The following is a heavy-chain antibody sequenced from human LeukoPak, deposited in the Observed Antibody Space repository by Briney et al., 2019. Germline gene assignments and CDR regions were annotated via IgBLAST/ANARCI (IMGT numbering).Heavy chain of an antibody. CDR3: AREGSSFLLWFGEAHAFDI. D-gene: IGHD3-10*01. CDR1: GYTFTSYY. Sequence: ASVKVSCKASGYTFTSYYMHWVRQAPGQGLEWMGIINPSGGSTSYAQKFQGRVTMTRDTSTSTVYMELSSLRSEDTAVYYCAREGSSFLLWFGEAHAFDIWGQGTMVTVSS. V-gene: IGHV1-46*01. J-gene: IGHJ3*02. CDR2: INPSGGST.